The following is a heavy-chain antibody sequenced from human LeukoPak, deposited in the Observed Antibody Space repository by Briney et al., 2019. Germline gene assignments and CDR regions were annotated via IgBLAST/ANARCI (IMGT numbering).Heavy chain of an antibody. CDR1: GYTFTSYY. CDR3: ARVYYDYVWGSYRHTFDY. J-gene: IGHJ4*02. V-gene: IGHV1-2*02. CDR2: INPNSGGT. Sequence: ASVKVSCKASGYTFTSYYMHWVRQAPGQGLEWMGWINPNSGGTNYAQKFQGRVPMTRDTSISTAYMELSRLRSDDTAVYYCARVYYDYVWGSYRHTFDYWGQGTLVTVSS. D-gene: IGHD3-16*02.